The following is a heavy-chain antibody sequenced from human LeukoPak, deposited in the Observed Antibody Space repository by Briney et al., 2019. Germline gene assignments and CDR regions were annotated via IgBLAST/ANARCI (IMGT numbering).Heavy chain of an antibody. J-gene: IGHJ6*03. D-gene: IGHD2-15*01. V-gene: IGHV4-59*01. CDR2: IYYSGST. CDR1: GGSISSYY. CDR3: ARGYCSGGSCYGAYYYYYYMDV. Sequence: SETLSLTCTVSGGSISSYYWSWIRQPPGKGLEWIGYIYYSGSTNYNPSLKSRVTISVDTSKNQFSLKLSSVTAADTAVYYCARGYCSGGSCYGAYYYYYYMDVWGKGTTVTVSS.